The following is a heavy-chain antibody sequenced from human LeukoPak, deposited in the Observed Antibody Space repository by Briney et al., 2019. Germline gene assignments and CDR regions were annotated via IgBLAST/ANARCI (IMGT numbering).Heavy chain of an antibody. CDR1: GFTFSSYS. J-gene: IGHJ1*01. CDR2: ISSSSSYI. D-gene: IGHD6-19*01. Sequence: GGSLRLSCAASGFTFSSYSMNWVRQAPGKGLECVSSISSSSSYIYYADSVKGRFTISRDNAKNSLYLQMNSLRAEDTAVYYCARGPAVDAAEYFQHWGQGTLVTVSS. CDR3: ARGPAVDAAEYFQH. V-gene: IGHV3-21*01.